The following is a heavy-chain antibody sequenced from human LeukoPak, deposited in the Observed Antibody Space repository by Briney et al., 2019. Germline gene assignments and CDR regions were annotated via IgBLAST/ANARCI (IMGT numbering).Heavy chain of an antibody. V-gene: IGHV3-7*01. CDR3: ARDRYYYDSSGFFDY. J-gene: IGHJ4*02. Sequence: GGSLRLSCAGSEFTFSDYWMTWVRQAPGKGLEWVANIKEDGSDKYYVDSVKGRFTISRDNSKNTLYLQMNSLRAEDTAVYYCARDRYYYDSSGFFDYWGQGTLVTVSS. CDR1: EFTFSDYW. D-gene: IGHD3-22*01. CDR2: IKEDGSDK.